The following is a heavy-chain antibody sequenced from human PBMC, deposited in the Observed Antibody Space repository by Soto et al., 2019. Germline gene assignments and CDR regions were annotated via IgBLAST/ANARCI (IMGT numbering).Heavy chain of an antibody. J-gene: IGHJ5*02. V-gene: IGHV4-4*07. CDR3: AKDVSSRRSFDP. D-gene: IGHD3-16*01. CDR1: GASIRSYH. Sequence: QVQLQESGPGLVKPSETLSLTCAVSGASIRSYHWSWIRQPAGKGLEWIGRMQHTGNTNYNPSLKSRVTMSVDTSKNLISLKMTFVTAADTAVYFCAKDVSSRRSFDPWGQGILVIVSS. CDR2: MQHTGNT.